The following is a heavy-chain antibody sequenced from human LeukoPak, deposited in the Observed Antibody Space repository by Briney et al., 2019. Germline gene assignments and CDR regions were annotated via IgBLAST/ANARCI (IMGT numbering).Heavy chain of an antibody. V-gene: IGHV4-39*07. Sequence: SETLSLTCIVSGGSISSTSYYWGWVRQPPGKGLEWIGSIFHSGSAYYNPSLKSRVTIPIDTSKNQFSLKLSSVTAADTAVYYCARVLRYCSGGNCYLDHWGQGILVTVSS. J-gene: IGHJ4*02. D-gene: IGHD2-15*01. CDR2: IFHSGSA. CDR1: GGSISSTSYY. CDR3: ARVLRYCSGGNCYLDH.